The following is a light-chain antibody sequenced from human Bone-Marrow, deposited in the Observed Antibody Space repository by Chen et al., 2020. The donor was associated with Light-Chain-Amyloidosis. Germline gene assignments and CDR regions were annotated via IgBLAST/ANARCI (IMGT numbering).Light chain of an antibody. V-gene: IGLV6-57*01. J-gene: IGLJ3*02. CDR1: SGSIATNY. CDR3: QSYQGSSQGV. Sequence: NFMLTQPHSVSESPGKTVIISCTRSSGSIATNYVQWYQQRPGSSPTTVIYEDDQSPSGVPDRFSRSIDRSSNSASLTISGLKTEDEADYCCQSYQGSSQGVFGGGTKLTVL. CDR2: EDD.